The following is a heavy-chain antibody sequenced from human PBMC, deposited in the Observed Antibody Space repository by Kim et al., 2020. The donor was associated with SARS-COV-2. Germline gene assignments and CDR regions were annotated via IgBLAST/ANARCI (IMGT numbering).Heavy chain of an antibody. Sequence: SVKVSCKASGGTFSSYAISWVRQAPGQGLEWMGGIIPIFGTANYAQKFQGRVTITADESTSTAYMELSSLRSEDTAVYYCAREVMSGYEGDRPFDYWGQGTLVTVSS. V-gene: IGHV1-69*13. J-gene: IGHJ4*02. CDR3: AREVMSGYEGDRPFDY. D-gene: IGHD5-12*01. CDR2: IIPIFGTA. CDR1: GGTFSSYA.